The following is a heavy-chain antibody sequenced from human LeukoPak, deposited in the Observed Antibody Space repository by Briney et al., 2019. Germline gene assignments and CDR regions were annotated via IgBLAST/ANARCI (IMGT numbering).Heavy chain of an antibody. V-gene: IGHV4-59*01. CDR3: ARGVELRENWFDP. J-gene: IGHJ5*02. CDR1: GDSISSYY. CDR2: IYYSGST. Sequence: SETLSLTCTVSGDSISSYYWSCIRQPPGRGLEWIGYIYYSGSTNYNPSLKSRVTISVDTSKNQFSLKLSSVTAADTAVYYCARGVELRENWFDPWGQGTLVTVSS. D-gene: IGHD1-26*01.